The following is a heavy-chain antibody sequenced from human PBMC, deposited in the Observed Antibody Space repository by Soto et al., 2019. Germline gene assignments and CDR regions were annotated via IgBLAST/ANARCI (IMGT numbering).Heavy chain of an antibody. J-gene: IGHJ4*02. V-gene: IGHV3-66*01. CDR2: IYADGTT. CDR3: AVEIAVTGMGHYYFDY. D-gene: IGHD2-21*01. Sequence: EVQLVDSGGGLVRTGGSLRLSCAASGFTVSSNYISWVRQAPGKGLEWVSVIYADGTTYYADSVKDRFTISRDNSKNTLSLQMSSMRAEDTAVYYCAVEIAVTGMGHYYFDYWGQGALVTVSS. CDR1: GFTVSSNY.